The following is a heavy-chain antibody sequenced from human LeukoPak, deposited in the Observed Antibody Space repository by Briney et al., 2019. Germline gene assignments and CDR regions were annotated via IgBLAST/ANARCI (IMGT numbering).Heavy chain of an antibody. D-gene: IGHD2-2*01. J-gene: IGHJ4*02. Sequence: ASVKVSCKASGYTFTYYYMHWMRQAPGQGVEWMGWINPNSAGTNYAQNFQGRVTMIRDTSINTAYMELTRLRSDDTAVYYCARRYCSSNSCYYFDYWGQGTLVTVSS. CDR1: GYTFTYYY. CDR2: INPNSAGT. V-gene: IGHV1-2*02. CDR3: ARRYCSSNSCYYFDY.